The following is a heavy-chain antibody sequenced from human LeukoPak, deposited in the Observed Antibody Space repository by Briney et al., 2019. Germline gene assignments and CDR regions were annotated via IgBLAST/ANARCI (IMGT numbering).Heavy chain of an antibody. CDR2: ISAYNGNT. V-gene: IGHV1-18*01. CDR1: GGTFNNYA. D-gene: IGHD5-12*01. J-gene: IGHJ4*02. Sequence: ASVKVSCKASGGTFNNYAISWVRQAPGQGLEWMGWISAYNGNTNFAQEFQGRVTMTTDTSTSTASMELRSLRSDDTAVYYCARDQGIYNHRIIDSWGQGTLVTVSS. CDR3: ARDQGIYNHRIIDS.